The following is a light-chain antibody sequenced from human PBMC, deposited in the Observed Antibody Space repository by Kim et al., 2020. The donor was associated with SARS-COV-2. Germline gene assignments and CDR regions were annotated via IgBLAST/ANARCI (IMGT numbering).Light chain of an antibody. CDR1: QSISSW. V-gene: IGKV1-5*03. J-gene: IGKJ1*01. CDR2: KAS. Sequence: ASVGDRVTITCRASQSISSWFAWYQQKPGKAPKLLFYKASSLESGVPSRFSGSGSGTEFTLTISSLQPDDFATYYCQQYNSYSWTFGQGTKVDIK. CDR3: QQYNSYSWT.